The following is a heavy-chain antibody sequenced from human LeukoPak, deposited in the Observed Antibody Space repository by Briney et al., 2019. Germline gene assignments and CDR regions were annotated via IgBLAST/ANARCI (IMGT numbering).Heavy chain of an antibody. Sequence: SGPTLVNPTQTLTLTCTFSGFSLSTSRVGVGWIRQPPGKALEWLALIYWNDDKRYSPSLKSRLTITKDTSKNQVVLTMTNMDPVDTATYYCAHTLYYLPPDCYFDYWGQGTLVTVSS. CDR3: AHTLYYLPPDCYFDY. CDR1: GFSLSTSRVG. CDR2: IYWNDDK. D-gene: IGHD3-10*01. V-gene: IGHV2-5*01. J-gene: IGHJ4*02.